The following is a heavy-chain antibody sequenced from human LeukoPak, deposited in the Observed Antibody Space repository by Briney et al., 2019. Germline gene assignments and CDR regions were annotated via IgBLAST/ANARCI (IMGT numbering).Heavy chain of an antibody. V-gene: IGHV3-30-3*01. D-gene: IGHD1-26*01. CDR2: TSDDGSAK. CDR3: AKGPRVGRGYNWFDP. CDR1: GLTFSSYA. Sequence: PGGSLRLSCAASGLTFSSYAMHWVRQAPGKGLQWLALTSDDGSAKYYADSVKGRFTISRDNSQNTLYLQMNSLRAEDTAVYYCAKGPRVGRGYNWFDPWGQGTLVTVSS. J-gene: IGHJ5*02.